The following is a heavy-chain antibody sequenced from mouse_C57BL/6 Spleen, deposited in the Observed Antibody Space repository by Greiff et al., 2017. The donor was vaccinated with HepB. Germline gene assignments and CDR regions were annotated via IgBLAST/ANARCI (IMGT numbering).Heavy chain of an antibody. V-gene: IGHV3-6*01. CDR1: GYSITSGYY. J-gene: IGHJ1*03. D-gene: IGHD1-1*01. CDR2: ISYDGSN. Sequence: EVKLMESGPGLVKPSQSLSLTCSVTGYSITSGYYWNWIRQFPGNKLEWMGYISYDGSNNYNPSLKNRISITRDTSKNQFFLKLNSVTTEDTATYYCARDPTVVAKWYFDVWGTGTTVTVSS. CDR3: ARDPTVVAKWYFDV.